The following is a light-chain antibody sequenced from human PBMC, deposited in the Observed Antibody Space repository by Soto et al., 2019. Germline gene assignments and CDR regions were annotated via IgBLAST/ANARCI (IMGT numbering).Light chain of an antibody. Sequence: EIVLTQSPGTLSLSPGERATLSCRASQSVSSSYLAWYQQNPGQAPRLLIYGASSRATGIPDRFSGSGSGTDFTLTISGLEPEGFAVYYCQQYGSSPPYTFGQGTKLEVK. CDR2: GAS. CDR1: QSVSSSY. CDR3: QQYGSSPPYT. J-gene: IGKJ2*01. V-gene: IGKV3-20*01.